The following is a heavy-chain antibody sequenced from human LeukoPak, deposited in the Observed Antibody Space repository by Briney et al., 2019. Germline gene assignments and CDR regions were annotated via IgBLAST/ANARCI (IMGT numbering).Heavy chain of an antibody. CDR1: GFTFSSYA. V-gene: IGHV3-23*01. Sequence: GGSLRLSCAASGFTFSSYAMSWVRQGPGKGLEWVSSITGSGNMTYYADSVKGRFTISRDNSKNTLYLQMNNLRAEDTAVYYCADFAATGDGYWGQGTLVTVSS. D-gene: IGHD3-22*01. CDR3: ADFAATGDGY. J-gene: IGHJ4*02. CDR2: ITGSGNMT.